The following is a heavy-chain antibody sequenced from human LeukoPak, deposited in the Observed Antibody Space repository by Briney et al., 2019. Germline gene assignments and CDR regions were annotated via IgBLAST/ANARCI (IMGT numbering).Heavy chain of an antibody. D-gene: IGHD4-23*01. CDR3: ARVPPTTVVTPAHVPSDNWFDP. Sequence: ASVKVSCKASGYTFTSYGISWVRQAPGQGLEWMGWISAYNGNTNYAQKLQGRVTMTTDTSTSTAYMELRSLRSDDTAVYYCARVPPTTVVTPAHVPSDNWFDPWGQGTLVTVSS. CDR2: ISAYNGNT. CDR1: GYTFTSYG. J-gene: IGHJ5*02. V-gene: IGHV1-18*01.